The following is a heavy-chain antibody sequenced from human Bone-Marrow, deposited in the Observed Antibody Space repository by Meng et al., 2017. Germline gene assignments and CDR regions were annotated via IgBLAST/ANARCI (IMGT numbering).Heavy chain of an antibody. Sequence: GESLKISCPSSGFTFSSYEMNWVRQAPEKGLEWVSYIRSSGSTIYYADSVKGRFTISRDNAKHSLYLQMNSLRAEDTVVYYCARAQGCSGGSCYSPVGGLDIWGQGTMVTVSS. V-gene: IGHV3-48*03. CDR3: ARAQGCSGGSCYSPVGGLDI. D-gene: IGHD2-15*01. J-gene: IGHJ3*02. CDR2: IRSSGSTI. CDR1: GFTFSSYE.